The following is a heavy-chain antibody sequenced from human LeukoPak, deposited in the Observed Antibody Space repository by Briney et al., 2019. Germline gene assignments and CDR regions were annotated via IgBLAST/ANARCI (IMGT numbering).Heavy chain of an antibody. CDR2: ISGSGGST. V-gene: IGHV3-23*01. D-gene: IGHD6-19*01. J-gene: IGHJ4*02. Sequence: GGPLRLSCAASGFTFSSYAMNWVRQAPGKGLEWVSAISGSGGSTYYADSVKGRFTISRDNSKNTLYLQMNSLRAGDTAVYYCAKSASSGWEYYFDYWGQGTLVTVSS. CDR3: AKSASSGWEYYFDY. CDR1: GFTFSSYA.